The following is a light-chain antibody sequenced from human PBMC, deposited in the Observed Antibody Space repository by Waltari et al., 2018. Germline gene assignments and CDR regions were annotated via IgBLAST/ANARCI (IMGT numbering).Light chain of an antibody. Sequence: DIQLTQSPSTLSASVADRVTITCRASQTISRWLAWYQQKPGKAPKLLISKTSSLESGVPSRCSGSGSGTEATLTISSLQPDDFATYYCQQHDTSSRTYAFGQGTKLEIK. V-gene: IGKV1-5*03. CDR1: QTISRW. CDR3: QQHDTSSRTYA. CDR2: KTS. J-gene: IGKJ2*01.